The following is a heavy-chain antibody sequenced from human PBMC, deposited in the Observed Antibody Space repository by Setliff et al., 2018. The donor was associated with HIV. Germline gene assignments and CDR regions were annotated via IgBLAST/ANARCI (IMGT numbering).Heavy chain of an antibody. Sequence: SETLSLTCTVSGYSISSGYYWGWIRQPPGKGLEWIGSIYHSGSTYYNPSLESRVTISVDTSKNQFSLKLSSVTAADTAVYYCARVRLELRQYWFDSWGQGSPVTVSS. V-gene: IGHV4-38-2*02. D-gene: IGHD1-7*01. CDR2: IYHSGST. J-gene: IGHJ5*01. CDR1: GYSISSGYY. CDR3: ARVRLELRQYWFDS.